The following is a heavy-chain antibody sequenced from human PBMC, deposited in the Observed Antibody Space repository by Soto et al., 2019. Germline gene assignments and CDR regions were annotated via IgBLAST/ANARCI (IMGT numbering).Heavy chain of an antibody. D-gene: IGHD1-1*01. V-gene: IGHV3-33*01. CDR2: IWYDGSNK. CDR3: ARGVRTWNREKYGMDV. Sequence: GGSLRLSCAASGFTFISYGMHWVRQAPGKGLEWVAVIWYDGSNKYYADSVKGRFTISRDNSKNTLYLQMNSLRAEDTAVYYCARGVRTWNREKYGMDVWGQGTTVTVSS. J-gene: IGHJ6*02. CDR1: GFTFISYG.